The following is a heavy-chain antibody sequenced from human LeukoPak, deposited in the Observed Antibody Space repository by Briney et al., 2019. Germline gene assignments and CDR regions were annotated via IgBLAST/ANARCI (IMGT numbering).Heavy chain of an antibody. J-gene: IGHJ4*02. CDR2: ISANGGRT. V-gene: IGHV3-23*01. Sequence: GGSLGLSCAASGFTFSTYAMSWVRQAPGKGLEWVSAISANGGRTYYADSVKGRFTISRDNSKNTLYLQMNSLRAEDTAVYYCAKSGLAMINYYFDYWGQGTLVTVSS. CDR1: GFTFSTYA. D-gene: IGHD5-18*01. CDR3: AKSGLAMINYYFDY.